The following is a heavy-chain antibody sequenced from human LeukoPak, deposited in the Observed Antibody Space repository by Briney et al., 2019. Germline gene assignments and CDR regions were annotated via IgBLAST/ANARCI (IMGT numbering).Heavy chain of an antibody. CDR1: GFTFSSYS. CDR3: AKDKGEAGHDY. CDR2: ISSSSSTI. Sequence: PGGSLRLSCAASGFTFSSYSMNWVRQAPGKGLEWVSYISSSSSTIYYADSVKGRFTISRDNAKNSLYLQMNSLRAEDTAVYYCAKDKGEAGHDYWGQGTLVTVSS. V-gene: IGHV3-48*01. J-gene: IGHJ4*02.